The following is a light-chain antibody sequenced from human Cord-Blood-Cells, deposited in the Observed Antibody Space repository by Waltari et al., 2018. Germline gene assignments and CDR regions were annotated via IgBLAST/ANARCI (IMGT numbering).Light chain of an antibody. Sequence: DIVMNQSPDSLAVSPGEGATINCKSSQSVLYSSNNKNYLAWYQQKPGQHPKLLIYWASTRESGVPDRFSGSGSGTDFTLTISSLQAEDVAVYYCQQYYSTPYTFGQGTKLEIK. CDR2: WAS. V-gene: IGKV4-1*01. CDR1: QSVLYSSNNKNY. CDR3: QQYYSTPYT. J-gene: IGKJ2*01.